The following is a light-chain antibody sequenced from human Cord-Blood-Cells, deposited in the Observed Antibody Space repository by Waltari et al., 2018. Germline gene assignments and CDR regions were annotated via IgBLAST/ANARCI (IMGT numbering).Light chain of an antibody. J-gene: IGKJ4*01. CDR1: QSVISSY. CDR3: QQYGSSPSLT. V-gene: IGKV3D-20*01. CDR2: DAS. Sequence: EIVLTQSPATLSLSPGERATLSCGASQSVISSYLAWYQQKPGLAPRLLIYDASSRATGIPDRFSGSGSGTDFTLTISRLEPEDLAVYYCQQYGSSPSLTFGGGTKVEIK.